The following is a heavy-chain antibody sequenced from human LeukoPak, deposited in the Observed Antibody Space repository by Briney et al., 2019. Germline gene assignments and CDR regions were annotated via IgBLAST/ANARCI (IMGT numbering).Heavy chain of an antibody. Sequence: GGSLRLSCAASGFTFSSYWMSWVRQAPGKGLEWVANIKQDGSEKYYVDSVKGRFTISRDNAKNSLYLQMNSLRAEDTAVYYCARSARHTAMVLDYWGQGTLVTVSS. V-gene: IGHV3-7*01. CDR3: ARSARHTAMVLDY. D-gene: IGHD5-18*01. CDR1: GFTFSSYW. CDR2: IKQDGSEK. J-gene: IGHJ4*02.